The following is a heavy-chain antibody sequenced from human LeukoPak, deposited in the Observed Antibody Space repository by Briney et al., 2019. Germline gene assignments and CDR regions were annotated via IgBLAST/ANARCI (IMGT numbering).Heavy chain of an antibody. CDR3: ARHPAHDFWSGYSTTNWFDP. D-gene: IGHD3-3*01. J-gene: IGHJ5*02. CDR1: GGSISSYY. V-gene: IGHV4-59*08. Sequence: SETLSLTCTVSGGSISSYYWSWIRQPPGKGLEWIGSIYYSGSTYYNPSLKSRVTISVDTSKNQFSLKLSSVTAADTAVYYCARHPAHDFWSGYSTTNWFDPWGQGTLVTVSS. CDR2: IYYSGST.